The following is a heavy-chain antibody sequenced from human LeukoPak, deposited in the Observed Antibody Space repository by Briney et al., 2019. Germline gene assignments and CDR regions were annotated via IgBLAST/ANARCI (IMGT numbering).Heavy chain of an antibody. D-gene: IGHD4-23*01. J-gene: IGHJ4*02. CDR1: GFIFNNYA. Sequence: PGGSLRLSCAASGFIFNNYAMSWVRQAPGKGLEWVSAISTTGGSTYYADSVKGRFTISRDNSKNTLSLQMHSLRVEDTAVYYCAKDWTTVVTPKGYYFDSWGQGTLVTVSS. CDR2: ISTTGGST. V-gene: IGHV3-23*01. CDR3: AKDWTTVVTPKGYYFDS.